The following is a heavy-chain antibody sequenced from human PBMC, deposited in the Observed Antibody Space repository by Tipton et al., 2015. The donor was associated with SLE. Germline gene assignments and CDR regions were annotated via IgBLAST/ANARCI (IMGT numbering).Heavy chain of an antibody. V-gene: IGHV3-53*01. CDR3: AGTWELTGFDY. J-gene: IGHJ4*02. CDR1: GFTVSSNY. D-gene: IGHD1-26*01. Sequence: LSLTCAASGFTVSSNYMSWVRQAPGKGLEWVSVIYSGGSTYYADSVKGRFTISRDNSKNTLYLQMNSLRAEDTAVYYCAGTWELTGFDYWGQGTLVTVSS. CDR2: IYSGGST.